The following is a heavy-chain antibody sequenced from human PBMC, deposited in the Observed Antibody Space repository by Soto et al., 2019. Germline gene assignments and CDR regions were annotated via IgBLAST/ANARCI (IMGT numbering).Heavy chain of an antibody. CDR1: GFTFSSYG. CDR3: ARDVSCSGGSCYDYYYYYGMDV. Sequence: QVQLVESGGGVVQPGRSLRLSCVVSGFTFSSYGMHWVRQAPGKGLEWVAVISYDGSNKYYADSVKGRFTISRDNSNNTLYLQMNSLRDEDTALYYCARDVSCSGGSCYDYYYYYGMDVWGQGTTVTVSS. CDR2: ISYDGSNK. J-gene: IGHJ6*02. D-gene: IGHD2-15*01. V-gene: IGHV3-30*03.